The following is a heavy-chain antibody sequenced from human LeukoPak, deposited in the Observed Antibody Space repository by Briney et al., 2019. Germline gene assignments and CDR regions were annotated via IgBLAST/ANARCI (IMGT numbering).Heavy chain of an antibody. D-gene: IGHD5-24*01. CDR1: GFIFSSFG. CDR2: IWSDGTNK. CDR3: AKDLADGYTEPYDY. J-gene: IGHJ4*02. Sequence: GGSLRLSCAASGFIFSSFGMHWVRQAPGKGLEWVAVIWSDGTNKYYADTVKGRFTISRDNSKNTLYLQMNSLRAEGTAVYYCAKDLADGYTEPYDYWGQGTLVTVSS. V-gene: IGHV3-33*06.